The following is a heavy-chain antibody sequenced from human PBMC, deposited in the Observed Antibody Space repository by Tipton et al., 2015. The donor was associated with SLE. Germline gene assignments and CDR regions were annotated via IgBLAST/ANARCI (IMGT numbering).Heavy chain of an antibody. CDR2: INDSGST. CDR1: GYSITRGHY. Sequence: GLVKPSETLSLNCIVSGYSITRGHYWSWIRQPPGKGLEWIGEINDSGSTNYSPSLKSRVTISLDTSRNRFSLRLSSVTAADTAVYYCARIQYIFAGMDVWGKGTTVTVSS. V-gene: IGHV4-34*01. D-gene: IGHD3-3*01. J-gene: IGHJ6*04. CDR3: ARIQYIFAGMDV.